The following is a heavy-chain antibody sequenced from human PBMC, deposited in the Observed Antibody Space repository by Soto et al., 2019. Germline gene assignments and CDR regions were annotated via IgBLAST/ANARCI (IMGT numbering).Heavy chain of an antibody. J-gene: IGHJ6*02. V-gene: IGHV3-9*01. CDR1: GFTFDDYA. CDR2: ISWSSGSI. Sequence: GGSLRLSCAASGFTFDDYAMHWVRQAPGKGLEWVSGISWSSGSIGYADSVKGRFTISRDNAKNSLYLQMNSLRAEDTALYYCAREIYYYYGMDVWGQGTTVTVSS. CDR3: AREIYYYYGMDV.